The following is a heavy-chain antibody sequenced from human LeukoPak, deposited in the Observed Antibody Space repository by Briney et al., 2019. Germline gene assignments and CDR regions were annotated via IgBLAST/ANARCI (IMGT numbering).Heavy chain of an antibody. CDR3: ARGVPQDS. V-gene: IGHV3-33*01. CDR1: GFPFGTYG. CDR2: IWYAGSNK. J-gene: IGHJ3*02. D-gene: IGHD5/OR15-5a*01. Sequence: GRSLRLSCAASGFPFGTYGMYWVRHTLGKRLGRVALIWYAGSNKYYEDSVKGRFTISRDNSKNTLDLRMNRLRAETTATYHCARGVPQDSWGQGTMVTVSS.